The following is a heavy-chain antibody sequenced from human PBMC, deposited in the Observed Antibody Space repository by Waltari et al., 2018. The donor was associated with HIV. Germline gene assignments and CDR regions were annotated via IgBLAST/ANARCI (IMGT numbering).Heavy chain of an antibody. D-gene: IGHD3-10*01. J-gene: IGHJ4*02. CDR1: GFTFSSYG. CDR3: AKGLGSSSQYYFDY. CDR2: SSGNGGVT. Sequence: EVQLEESGGDLVQPGGSLRLSCAASGFTFSSYGMSWVRQAPGKGLQGVSSSSGNGGVTYHAESVKGRFTTSRDRSKNTLYLQMNSLRADDTAVYFCAKGLGSSSQYYFDYWGQGTLVTVSS. V-gene: IGHV3-23*04.